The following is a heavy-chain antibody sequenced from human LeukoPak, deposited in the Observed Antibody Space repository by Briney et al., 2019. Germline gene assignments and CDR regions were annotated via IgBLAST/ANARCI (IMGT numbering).Heavy chain of an antibody. CDR2: MYYSGST. V-gene: IGHV4-59*01. Sequence: GSLRLSCAAPGFTFSSYAMSWIRQPPGKGLEWIGYMYYSGSTNFNPSLKTRVTISVDTSKNHFSLKMSSVTAVDTAVYYCARGSLGDYGNWFDLWGQGTLVTVSS. CDR3: ARGSLGDYGNWFDL. D-gene: IGHD4-17*01. CDR1: GFTFSSYA. J-gene: IGHJ5*02.